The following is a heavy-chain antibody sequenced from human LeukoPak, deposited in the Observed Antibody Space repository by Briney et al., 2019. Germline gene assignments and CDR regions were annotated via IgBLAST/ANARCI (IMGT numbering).Heavy chain of an antibody. V-gene: IGHV3-53*01. Sequence: PGGSLRLSCAASGFTVSSNYMSWVRQAPGKGLEWVSIIYSGGSTFYADSVKGRFTISRDNSKTTLYLQMNSLRAEDTAVYYCARGGSYLSAFDIWGQGTMVTVSS. J-gene: IGHJ3*02. CDR1: GFTVSSNY. D-gene: IGHD1-26*01. CDR3: ARGGSYLSAFDI. CDR2: IYSGGST.